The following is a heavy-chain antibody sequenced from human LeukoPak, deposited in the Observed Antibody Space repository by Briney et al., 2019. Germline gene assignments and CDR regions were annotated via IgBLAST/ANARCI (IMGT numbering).Heavy chain of an antibody. J-gene: IGHJ4*02. V-gene: IGHV1-18*01. D-gene: IGHD3-16*02. CDR2: ISAYNGNT. Sequence: ASVNVSCKASGYTFTSYGISWVRQAPGQGLEGMGWISAYNGNTNYAQKLQGRVTMTTDRYTRRAYMEMRRLRSDDTAVYYCARDEVSGIMITFGGVIAPDSNDYWGQGTLVTVSS. CDR3: ARDEVSGIMITFGGVIAPDSNDY. CDR1: GYTFTSYG.